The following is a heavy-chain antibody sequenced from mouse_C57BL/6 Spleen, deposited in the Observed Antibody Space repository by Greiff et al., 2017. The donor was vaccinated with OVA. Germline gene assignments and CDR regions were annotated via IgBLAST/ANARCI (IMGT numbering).Heavy chain of an antibody. J-gene: IGHJ3*01. CDR2: IHPNSGST. V-gene: IGHV1-64*01. CDR3: ARSGATVVAEAY. D-gene: IGHD1-1*01. Sequence: VQLQQPGAELVKPGASVKLSCKASGYTFTSYWMHWVKQRPGQGLEWIGMIHPNSGSTNYNEKFKSKATLTVDKSSSTAYMQLSSLTSEDSAVYYGARSGATVVAEAYWGQGTLVTVSA. CDR1: GYTFTSYW.